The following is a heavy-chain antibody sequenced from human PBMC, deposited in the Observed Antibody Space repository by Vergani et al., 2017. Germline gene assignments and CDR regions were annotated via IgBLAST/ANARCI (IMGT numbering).Heavy chain of an antibody. Sequence: QVQLQESGPGLVKPSETLSLPCTVSGGSLSSYYWSWIRQPPGTGREGIGYIYYSVSTNYNPSLKSRVTISVDTSKNQFSLKLSSVTAADTAVYYCAREFRVRGVIKGYYYGMDVWGQGTTVTVSS. D-gene: IGHD3-10*01. J-gene: IGHJ6*02. V-gene: IGHV4-59*01. CDR2: IYYSVST. CDR3: AREFRVRGVIKGYYYGMDV. CDR1: GGSLSSYY.